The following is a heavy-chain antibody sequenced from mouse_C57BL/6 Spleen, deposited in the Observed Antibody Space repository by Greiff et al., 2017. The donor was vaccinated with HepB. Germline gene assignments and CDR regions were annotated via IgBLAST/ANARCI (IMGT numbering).Heavy chain of an antibody. J-gene: IGHJ4*01. CDR2: IYPGSGNT. CDR3: AREGRDSPYAMDY. D-gene: IGHD3-2*01. V-gene: IGHV1-76*01. Sequence: QVQLQQSGAELVRPGASVKLSCKASGYTFTDYYINWVKQRPGQGLEWIARIYPGSGNTYYNEKFKGKATLTAEKSSSTAYMQLSSLTSEDSAVYFCAREGRDSPYAMDYWGQGTSVTVSS. CDR1: GYTFTDYY.